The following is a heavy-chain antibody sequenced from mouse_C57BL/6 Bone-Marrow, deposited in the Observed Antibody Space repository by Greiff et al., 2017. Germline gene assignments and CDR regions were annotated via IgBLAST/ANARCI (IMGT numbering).Heavy chain of an antibody. Sequence: EVQLVASWGGLVQPGESLKLSFESYEYEFPSHDMSWVRKTPEKRLELVAAINSDGGTTYFPDTMERRFIISRDNTKKTLYLQMSSLRSEDTALYYFARLVAYYFDYWGQGTTLTVSS. V-gene: IGHV5-2*01. D-gene: IGHD1-1*02. CDR3: ARLVAYYFDY. CDR1: EYEFPSHD. J-gene: IGHJ2*01. CDR2: INSDGGTT.